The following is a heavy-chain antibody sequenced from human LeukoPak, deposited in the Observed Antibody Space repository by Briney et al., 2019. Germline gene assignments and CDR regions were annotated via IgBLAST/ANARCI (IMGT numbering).Heavy chain of an antibody. CDR1: GFTFSSYA. V-gene: IGHV3-23*01. CDR3: AKGNYDSSGPVYFDY. J-gene: IGHJ4*02. D-gene: IGHD3-22*01. Sequence: PGGSLRLSCAASGFTFSSYAMSWVRQAPGKGLEWVSAISGSGGSTYYADSAKGRFTISRDNSKNTLYLQMNSLRAEDTAVYYCAKGNYDSSGPVYFDYWGQGTLVTVSS. CDR2: ISGSGGST.